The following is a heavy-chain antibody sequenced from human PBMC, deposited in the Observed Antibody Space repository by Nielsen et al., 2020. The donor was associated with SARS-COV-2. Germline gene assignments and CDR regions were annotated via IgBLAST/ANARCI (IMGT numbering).Heavy chain of an antibody. CDR2: ISKDGNRK. Sequence: WIRQPPGKGLEWVAVISKDGNRKYYAESVKGRFTISRDNSKSTVYLQMNSLRSEDTALYYCSREGTGCSGGYCYSGWFDPWGQGTLVTVSS. D-gene: IGHD2-15*01. J-gene: IGHJ5*02. V-gene: IGHV3-30*04. CDR3: SREGTGCSGGYCYSGWFDP.